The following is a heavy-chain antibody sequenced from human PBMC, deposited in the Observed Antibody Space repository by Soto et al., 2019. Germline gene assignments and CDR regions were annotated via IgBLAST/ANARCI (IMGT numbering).Heavy chain of an antibody. Sequence: GASVKVSCKASGYTFTGYYMHWVRQAPGQGLEWMGWINPNSGGTNYAQKFQGWVTMTRDTSISTAYMELSRLRSDDTAVYYCARALGYCSGYYVGQGPLDYWGQGTLVTVSS. D-gene: IGHD2-15*01. CDR1: GYTFTGYY. CDR3: ARALGYCSGYYVGQGPLDY. CDR2: INPNSGGT. V-gene: IGHV1-2*04. J-gene: IGHJ4*02.